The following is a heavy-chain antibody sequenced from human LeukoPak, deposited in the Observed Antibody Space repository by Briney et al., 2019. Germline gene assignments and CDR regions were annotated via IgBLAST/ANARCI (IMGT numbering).Heavy chain of an antibody. Sequence: GESLKISCKGSGYIFTSYWISWVRQMPGKGLEWMGRIDPSDSYTNYSPSFQGHVTISADKSISTAYLQWSSLKASDTAMYYCARHRCSSTSCPNFGYWGQGALVTVSS. CDR3: ARHRCSSTSCPNFGY. J-gene: IGHJ4*02. CDR1: GYIFTSYW. V-gene: IGHV5-10-1*01. D-gene: IGHD2-2*01. CDR2: IDPSDSYT.